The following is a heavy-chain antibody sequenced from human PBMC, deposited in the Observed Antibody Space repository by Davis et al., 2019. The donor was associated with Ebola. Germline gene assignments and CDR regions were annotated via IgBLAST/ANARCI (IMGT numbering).Heavy chain of an antibody. CDR3: ARHDFHNSGYPFDY. CDR2: ITSGGTT. Sequence: MPSETLSLTCTVSGVSISSSSDYWGWIRRPPGKGLEWIGCITSGGTTYYNPSLKSRLTISVDTSKNQFSLILRSVTATDTAVYFCARHDFHNSGYPFDYWGQGTLVTVSS. D-gene: IGHD6-19*01. CDR1: GVSISSSSDY. J-gene: IGHJ4*02. V-gene: IGHV4-39*01.